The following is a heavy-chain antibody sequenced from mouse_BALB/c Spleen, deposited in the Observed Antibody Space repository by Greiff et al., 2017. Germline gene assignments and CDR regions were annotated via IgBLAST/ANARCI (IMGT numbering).Heavy chain of an antibody. CDR3: AREGFPAWFAY. CDR1: GYTFTSYV. V-gene: IGHV1-14*01. J-gene: IGHJ3*01. Sequence: VQLKESGPELVKPGASVKMSCKASGYTFTSYVMHWVKQKPGQGLEWIGYINPYNDGTKYNEKFKGKATLTSDKSSSTAYMELSSLTSEDSAVYYCAREGFPAWFAYWGQGTLVTVSA. CDR2: INPYNDGT.